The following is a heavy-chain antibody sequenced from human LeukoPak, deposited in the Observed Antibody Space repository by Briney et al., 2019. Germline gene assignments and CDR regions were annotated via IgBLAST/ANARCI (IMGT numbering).Heavy chain of an antibody. V-gene: IGHV4-61*01. CDR3: ARGGYYYDRQRQAFDI. CDR2: IYYSGST. J-gene: IGHJ3*02. Sequence: PSETLSLTCTVSGYSISSGYYWGWIRQPPGKGLEWIGYIYYSGSTNYNPSLKSRVTISVDTSKNQFSLKLSSVTAADTVVYYCARGGYYYDRQRQAFDIWGQGTMVTVSS. CDR1: GYSISSGYY. D-gene: IGHD3-22*01.